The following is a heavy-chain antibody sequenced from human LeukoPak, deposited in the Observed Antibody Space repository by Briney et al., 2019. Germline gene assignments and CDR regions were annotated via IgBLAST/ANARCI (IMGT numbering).Heavy chain of an antibody. J-gene: IGHJ6*04. CDR1: GGSFSGYY. CDR3: ARVSRTVTTSPHYYYYGMDI. D-gene: IGHD4-17*01. V-gene: IGHV4-34*01. Sequence: SETLSLTYAVYGGSFSGYYWSWIRQPPGKGLEWIGEINHSGSTNYNPSLKSRVTISVDTSKNQFSLKLSSVTAADTAVYYCARVSRTVTTSPHYYYYGMDIWGKGTTVTVSS. CDR2: INHSGST.